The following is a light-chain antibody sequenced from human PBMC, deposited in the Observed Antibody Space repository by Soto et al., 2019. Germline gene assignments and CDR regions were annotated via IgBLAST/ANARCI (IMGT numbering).Light chain of an antibody. CDR2: DAS. J-gene: IGKJ1*01. Sequence: FVLAQSPGTLTLSPGARAALSCRAIQSVSTFLAWYQQKSGQAPRRLIYDASNRATGIPARFSGSGSGTDFARTISSLEPEDIACYYCQQCANGHPKWAFGQGTKGDI. V-gene: IGKV3-11*01. CDR1: QSVSTF. CDR3: QQCANGHPKWA.